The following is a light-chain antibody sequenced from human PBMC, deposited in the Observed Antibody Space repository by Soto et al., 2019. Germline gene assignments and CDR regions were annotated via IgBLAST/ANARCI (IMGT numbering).Light chain of an antibody. CDR3: AAWDDSLNGRV. CDR2: SNN. V-gene: IGLV1-44*01. Sequence: QSVLTQPPSASGTPGQTVTISCSGSTSNIGSNAVHWYQHLPGTAPKLLMYSNNQRPSGVRDRFSGFKSDTSASLAISGLQSEDEAEYYCAAWDDSLNGRVFGGGTKLTVL. J-gene: IGLJ3*02. CDR1: TSNIGSNA.